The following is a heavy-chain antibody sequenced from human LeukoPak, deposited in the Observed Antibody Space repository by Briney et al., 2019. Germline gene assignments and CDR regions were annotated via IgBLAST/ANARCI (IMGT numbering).Heavy chain of an antibody. CDR2: INSDGSST. D-gene: IGHD2-15*01. Sequence: GGSLRLSCAASGFTFSNAWMTWVRQAPGKGLEWVGRINSDGSSTSYADSVKGRFTISRDNAKNTLFLQMNSLGAEDTAVYYCATEACSRGACYFDYWGQGTLVTVSS. V-gene: IGHV3-74*01. CDR3: ATEACSRGACYFDY. J-gene: IGHJ4*02. CDR1: GFTFSNAW.